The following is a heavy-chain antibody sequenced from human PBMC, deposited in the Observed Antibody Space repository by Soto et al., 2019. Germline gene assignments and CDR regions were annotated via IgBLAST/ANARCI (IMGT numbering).Heavy chain of an antibody. Sequence: QLVESGGGLVQPGGSLRLSCAASGFTLNNYWMHWVRQAPGMGLVWVSRINGDATSTSYADSVKGRFTISRDNARNTLSLQMNSLRAEDTALYYCARGDIAAETFFYYYGMDLWGQGTTVTVS. CDR1: GFTLNNYW. CDR3: ARGDIAAETFFYYYGMDL. V-gene: IGHV3-74*01. CDR2: INGDATST. D-gene: IGHD6-13*01. J-gene: IGHJ6*02.